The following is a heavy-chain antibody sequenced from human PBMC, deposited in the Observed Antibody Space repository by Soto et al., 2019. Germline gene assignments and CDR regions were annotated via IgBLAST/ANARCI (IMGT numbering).Heavy chain of an antibody. D-gene: IGHD6-13*01. CDR2: IIPIFSTT. CDR3: AREVAADGTFREDVFDI. J-gene: IGHJ3*02. Sequence: ASVKVSCKAPGGTFSNHAINWVRQAPGRGLEWMGRIIPIFSTTNYAQKFQGRVTMTADESTITAYLELSSLKQDDTAVYYCAREVAADGTFREDVFDIWGQGTLVTVSS. V-gene: IGHV1-69*13. CDR1: GGTFSNHA.